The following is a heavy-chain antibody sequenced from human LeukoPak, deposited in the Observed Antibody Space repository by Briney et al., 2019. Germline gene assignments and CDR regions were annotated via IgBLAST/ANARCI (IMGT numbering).Heavy chain of an antibody. CDR2: ISGSDDTT. CDR1: GFTFSNYA. CDR3: ATRIVGATFDY. V-gene: IGHV3-23*01. J-gene: IGHJ4*02. Sequence: GGSLRLSCAASGFTFSNYAMSWVRQAPGKGLEWVSTISGSDDTTYYADSVKGRFTISRDNSNNTLYLQMNSLRAEDTAVYYCATRIVGATFDYWGQGTLVTVSS. D-gene: IGHD1-26*01.